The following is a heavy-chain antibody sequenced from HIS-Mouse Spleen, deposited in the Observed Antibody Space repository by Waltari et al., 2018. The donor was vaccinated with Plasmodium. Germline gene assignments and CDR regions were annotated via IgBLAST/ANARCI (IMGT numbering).Heavy chain of an antibody. CDR1: GFSLSTSGMC. D-gene: IGHD6-6*01. CDR3: ARTTYSSSSAKYYYYGMDV. J-gene: IGHJ6*02. V-gene: IGHV2-70*15. CDR2: LDWDDDK. Sequence: QVTLRESGPALVKPTQTLTLTCTFSGFSLSTSGMCVSWFRQPPGQALEWLARLDWDDDKYYSTSLKTRLTISKDTSKNQVVLTMTNMDPVDTATYYCARTTYSSSSAKYYYYGMDVWGQGTTVTVSS.